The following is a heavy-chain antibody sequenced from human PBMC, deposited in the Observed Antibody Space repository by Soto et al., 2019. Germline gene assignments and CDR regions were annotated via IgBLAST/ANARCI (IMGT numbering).Heavy chain of an antibody. CDR3: ARDPWAADY. D-gene: IGHD3-16*01. Sequence: EVLLVESGGGLVQPGGSLRLSCAASGFTVSTKYMSSVRQAPGKGLEWVSVIYSGGSTFYADSVRGRFTISRDNSKNTVNLQMNSLRAEDTAVYYCARDPWAADYWGQGTLVTVSS. V-gene: IGHV3-66*01. CDR1: GFTVSTKY. J-gene: IGHJ4*02. CDR2: IYSGGST.